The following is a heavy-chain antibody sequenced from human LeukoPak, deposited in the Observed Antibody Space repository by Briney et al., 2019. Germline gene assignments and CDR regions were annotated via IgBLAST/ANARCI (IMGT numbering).Heavy chain of an antibody. J-gene: IGHJ6*02. CDR2: IYTSGST. D-gene: IGHD3-3*01. CDR3: ARDRYDFWSGYYYYYGMDV. CDR1: GGSISSGSYY. V-gene: IGHV4-61*02. Sequence: SETLSLTCTVSGGSISSGSYYWSWIRQPAGKGLEWIGRIYTSGSTNYNPSLKSRVTISVDTSKNQSSLKLSSVTAADTAVYYCARDRYDFWSGYYYYYGMDVWGQGTTVTVSS.